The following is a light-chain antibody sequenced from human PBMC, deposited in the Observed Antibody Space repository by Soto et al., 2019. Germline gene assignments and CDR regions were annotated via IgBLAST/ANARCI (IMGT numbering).Light chain of an antibody. J-gene: IGKJ3*01. CDR3: KRANSFPFA. Sequence: DIPMTQSPSSVSASVGDRVTITCRASQGINSWLAWYQQKPGKAPKLLIYAASGLQSGVTSRFRGSGSGTNFTLTSNSLLTKDFATYFCKRANSFPFAFGPGTTVDIK. V-gene: IGKV1-12*01. CDR1: QGINSW. CDR2: AAS.